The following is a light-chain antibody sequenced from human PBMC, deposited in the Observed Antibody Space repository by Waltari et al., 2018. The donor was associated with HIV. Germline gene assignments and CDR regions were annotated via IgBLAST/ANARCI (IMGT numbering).Light chain of an antibody. J-gene: IGLJ1*01. CDR3: SSYRTNNTIV. Sequence: QSALTQPPSVSASPGQSVTISCTGTSSDVGTYNRVSWYLQPPGTAPRIIIYEVKNQPSWVPDRFSGSKSGNTASLTISGLQAEDEADYSCSSYRTNNTIVFGTGTKVTVL. V-gene: IGLV2-18*02. CDR2: EVK. CDR1: SSDVGTYNR.